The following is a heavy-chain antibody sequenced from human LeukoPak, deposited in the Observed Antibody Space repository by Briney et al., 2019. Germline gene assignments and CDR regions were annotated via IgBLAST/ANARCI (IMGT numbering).Heavy chain of an antibody. J-gene: IGHJ3*02. V-gene: IGHV3-7*01. Sequence: QTGGSLRLSCVVSGFTFSLYWMNWVRQAPGKGLEWVANIKQDGSEEYYVDSVKGRFTISRDNAKISLYLQMNSLRVEDTAVYYCARGGGIWGQGTMVTVSS. CDR3: ARGGGI. CDR1: GFTFSLYW. D-gene: IGHD2-15*01. CDR2: IKQDGSEE.